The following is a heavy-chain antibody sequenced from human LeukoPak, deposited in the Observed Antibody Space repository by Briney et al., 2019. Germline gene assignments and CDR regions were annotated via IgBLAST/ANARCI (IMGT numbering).Heavy chain of an antibody. J-gene: IGHJ4*02. V-gene: IGHV3-30*02. CDR2: IRYDGSNK. CDR3: AKEPWELLPYYFDY. D-gene: IGHD1-26*01. Sequence: GGSLRLSCAASRFTFSNYGMHWVRQAPGRGLEWVAFIRYDGSNKYYADSVKGRFTISRDNSKNTLYLQMNSLRAEDTAVYYCAKEPWELLPYYFDYWGQGTLVTVSS. CDR1: RFTFSNYG.